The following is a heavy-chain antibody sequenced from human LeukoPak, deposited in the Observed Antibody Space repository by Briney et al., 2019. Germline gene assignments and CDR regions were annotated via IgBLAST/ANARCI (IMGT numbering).Heavy chain of an antibody. D-gene: IGHD4-17*01. J-gene: IGHJ4*02. V-gene: IGHV1-3*03. CDR2: INAGNGNT. CDR3: ARGLNYGDYFFDY. Sequence: PAASVKVSCKASGYTFTSYAMHWVRQAPGQRLEWMGWINAGNGNTKYSQEFQGRVTITRDTSASTAYMELSSLRSEDMAVYYCARGLNYGDYFFDYWGQGTLVTVSS. CDR1: GYTFTSYA.